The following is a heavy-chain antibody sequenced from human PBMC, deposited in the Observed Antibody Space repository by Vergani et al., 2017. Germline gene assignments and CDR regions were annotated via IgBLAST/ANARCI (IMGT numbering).Heavy chain of an antibody. CDR3: AKANPRNSXYYYLYYYHAMDV. CDR2: ISGSGGST. Sequence: EVQLLESGGDLVQPGGSLRLSCAASGFTFNHYAMNWVRQAPGKGLEWVSGISGSGGSTYYAGSVKGRFTISRDRSKNTLYLQMNSLSAGDTAVYYCAKANPRNSXYYYLYYYHAMDVWGQGTTVTVSS. V-gene: IGHV3-23*01. J-gene: IGHJ6*02. CDR1: GFTFNHYA. D-gene: IGHD5-12*01.